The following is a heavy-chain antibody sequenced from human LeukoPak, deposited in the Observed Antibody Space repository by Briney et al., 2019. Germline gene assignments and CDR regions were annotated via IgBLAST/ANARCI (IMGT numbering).Heavy chain of an antibody. CDR2: IHYSGST. CDR1: GGSISSYY. V-gene: IGHV4-59*01. CDR3: ARAARSYYDFWSGLNWFDP. J-gene: IGHJ5*02. Sequence: PSETLSLTCTVSGGSISSYYWSWIRQPPGKGLEWIGYIHYSGSTNYNPSLKSRVTISVDTSKNQFSLKLSSVTAADTAVYYCARAARSYYDFWSGLNWFDPWGQGTLVTVSS. D-gene: IGHD3-3*01.